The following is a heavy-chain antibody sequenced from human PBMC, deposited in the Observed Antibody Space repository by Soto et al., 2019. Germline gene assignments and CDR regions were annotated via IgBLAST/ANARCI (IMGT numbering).Heavy chain of an antibody. Sequence: PGGSLRLSCAASGFTFSSYAMHWVRQAPGKGLEWVAVISYDGSNKYYADSVKGRFTISRDNSKNTLYLQMNSLRAEDTAVYYCARVVVVQDAEYFDYWGQGTLVTVSS. CDR3: ARVVVVQDAEYFDY. D-gene: IGHD2-15*01. V-gene: IGHV3-30-3*01. CDR1: GFTFSSYA. CDR2: ISYDGSNK. J-gene: IGHJ4*02.